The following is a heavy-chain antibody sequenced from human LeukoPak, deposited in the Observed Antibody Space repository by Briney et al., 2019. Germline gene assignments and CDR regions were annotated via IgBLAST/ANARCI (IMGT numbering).Heavy chain of an antibody. CDR3: ARGVSKGIAAAGESDY. D-gene: IGHD6-13*01. V-gene: IGHV4-34*01. J-gene: IGHJ4*02. CDR1: GDSISSSY. CDR2: INHSGST. Sequence: SETLSLTCTVSGDSISSSYWSWSWIRQPPGKGLEWIGEINHSGSTNYNPSLKSRVTISVDTSKNQFSLKLSSVTAADTAVYYCARGVSKGIAAAGESDYWGQGTLVTVSS.